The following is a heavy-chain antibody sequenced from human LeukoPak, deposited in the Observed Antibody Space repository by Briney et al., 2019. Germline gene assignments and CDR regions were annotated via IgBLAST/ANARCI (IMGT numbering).Heavy chain of an antibody. CDR3: ARGPDASGIYRPGDY. V-gene: IGHV3-74*01. J-gene: IGHJ4*02. CDR2: INSDGSST. CDR1: GFTFSRHW. Sequence: GESLRLSCAASGFTFSRHWMHWVRQAPGKGLVWVSRINSDGSSTSYAESVKGRFTISRDNANNILFLQMNSLRAEDTAVYYCARGPDASGIYRPGDYWGQGTLVTVSS. D-gene: IGHD3-10*01.